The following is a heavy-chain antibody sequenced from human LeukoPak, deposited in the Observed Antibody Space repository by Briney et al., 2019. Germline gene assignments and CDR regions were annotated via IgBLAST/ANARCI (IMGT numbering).Heavy chain of an antibody. CDR3: AWGLGITGTTSAFDI. V-gene: IGHV4-39*07. D-gene: IGHD1-7*01. CDR2: IYYSGST. Sequence: PSETLSLTCTVSGGSISSSSYYWGWIRQPPGKGLEWIGSIYYSGSTYYNPSLKSRVTISVDTSKNQFSLKLSSVTAADTAVYYCAWGLGITGTTSAFDIWGQGTMVTVSS. CDR1: GGSISSSSYY. J-gene: IGHJ3*02.